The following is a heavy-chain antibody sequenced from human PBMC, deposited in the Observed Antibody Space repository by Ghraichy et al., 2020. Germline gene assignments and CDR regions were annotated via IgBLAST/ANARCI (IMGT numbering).Heavy chain of an antibody. V-gene: IGHV4-39*02. J-gene: IGHJ4*02. Sequence: SETLSLTCTVSGGSISSSSDYWAWIRQPPGKGLEWNGSTFYGGGTYSCPSLQSRVIISVATYKSHFSLRLSSVTAAATAVYFCATARRGGGYNVPGYFCYWGQGTLANGSS. CDR2: TFYGGGT. CDR1: GGSISSSSDY. D-gene: IGHD5-24*01. CDR3: ATARRGGGYNVPGYFCY.